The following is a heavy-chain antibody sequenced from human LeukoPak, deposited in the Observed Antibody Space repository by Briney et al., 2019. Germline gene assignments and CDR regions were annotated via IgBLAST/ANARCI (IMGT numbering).Heavy chain of an antibody. Sequence: PGASLHISCKGSGSTFANWISWVRQMPGKGLEWMGRIETSDSSTNYRPSFQGHVTISVDKSIKTAYLQWSSLEASDTAIYYCARGSGWTDYWGQGTLVTVSS. J-gene: IGHJ4*02. CDR3: ARGSGWTDY. CDR1: GSTFANW. CDR2: IETSDSST. D-gene: IGHD3-3*01. V-gene: IGHV5-10-1*01.